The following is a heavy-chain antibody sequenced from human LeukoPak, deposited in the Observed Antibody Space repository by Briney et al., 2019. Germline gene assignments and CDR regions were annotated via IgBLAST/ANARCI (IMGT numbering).Heavy chain of an antibody. CDR2: INSDGSST. V-gene: IGHV3-74*01. J-gene: IGHJ4*02. CDR3: ARDFTPSVLRYFDWLSSYGGFDY. D-gene: IGHD3-9*01. CDR1: GLTFSSYW. Sequence: GGSLRLSCAASGLTFSSYWMHWVRQAPGKGLVWVSRINSDGSSTSYADSVKGRFTISRDNAKNTLYLQMNRLRAEDTAVYYCARDFTPSVLRYFDWLSSYGGFDYWGQGTLVTVSS.